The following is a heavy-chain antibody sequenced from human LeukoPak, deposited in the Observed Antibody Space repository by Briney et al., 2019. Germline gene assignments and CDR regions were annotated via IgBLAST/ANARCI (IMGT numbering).Heavy chain of an antibody. J-gene: IGHJ5*02. Sequence: SETLSLTCAVYGGSFSGYYWSWIRQPPGKGLEWIGEINHSGSTNYNPSLKSRVTISVDTSKNQFSLKLSSVTAADTAVYYCAGEYSGYDFYNWFDPWGQGTLVTVSS. CDR3: AGEYSGYDFYNWFDP. V-gene: IGHV4-34*01. D-gene: IGHD5-12*01. CDR2: INHSGST. CDR1: GGSFSGYY.